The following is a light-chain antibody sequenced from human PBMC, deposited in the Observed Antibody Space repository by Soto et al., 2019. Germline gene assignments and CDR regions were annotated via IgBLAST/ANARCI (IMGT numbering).Light chain of an antibody. Sequence: EVELTQSPDTLSLSPGDRATLSCRATQDVSRYLAWYQQKPGQSPRLLIYDASNRATGIPARFSGSGSGTDFTLTISSLEPEDFAVYYCQQRSNWLFGPGTKVDIK. CDR2: DAS. CDR1: QDVSRY. J-gene: IGKJ3*01. CDR3: QQRSNWL. V-gene: IGKV3-11*01.